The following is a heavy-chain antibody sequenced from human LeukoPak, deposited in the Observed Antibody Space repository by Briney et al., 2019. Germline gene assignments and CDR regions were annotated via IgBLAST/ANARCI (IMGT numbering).Heavy chain of an antibody. J-gene: IGHJ4*02. D-gene: IGHD3-10*01. CDR1: GYTFTGYY. Sequence: ASVEVSCKASGYTFTGYYMHWVRQAPGQGLEWMGWINPNSGGTNYAQKFQGRVTMTRDTSISTAYMELSRLRSDDTAVYYCARVIWFGEFYFDYWGQGTLVTVSS. CDR2: INPNSGGT. CDR3: ARVIWFGEFYFDY. V-gene: IGHV1-2*02.